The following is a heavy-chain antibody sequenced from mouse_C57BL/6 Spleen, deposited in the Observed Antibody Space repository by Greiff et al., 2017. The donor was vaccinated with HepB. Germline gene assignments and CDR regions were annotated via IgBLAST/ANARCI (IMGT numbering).Heavy chain of an antibody. CDR3: TRLNYGSSKAWFAY. Sequence: VQLQQSGAELVRPGASVTLSCKASGYTFTDYEMHWVKQTPVHGLEWIGAIDPETGGTAYNQKFKGKAILTADKSSSTAYMELRSLTSEDSAVYYCTRLNYGSSKAWFAYWGQGTLVTVSA. J-gene: IGHJ3*01. CDR2: IDPETGGT. V-gene: IGHV1-15*01. D-gene: IGHD1-1*01. CDR1: GYTFTDYE.